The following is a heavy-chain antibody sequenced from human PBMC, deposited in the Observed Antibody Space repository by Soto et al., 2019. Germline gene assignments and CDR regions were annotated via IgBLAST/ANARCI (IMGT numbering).Heavy chain of an antibody. CDR2: INPNSGGT. V-gene: IGHV1-2*04. Sequence: ASVKVSCKASGYTFTGYYMHWVRHAPRKGLEWIGWINPNSGGTNYAQKYQGWVTMTRDTSISTAYMELSRLRSDDTAVYYCAREKIVVVPAAIGPHYYYYGMDVWGQGTTVTVSS. J-gene: IGHJ6*02. CDR3: AREKIVVVPAAIGPHYYYYGMDV. CDR1: GYTFTGYY. D-gene: IGHD2-2*01.